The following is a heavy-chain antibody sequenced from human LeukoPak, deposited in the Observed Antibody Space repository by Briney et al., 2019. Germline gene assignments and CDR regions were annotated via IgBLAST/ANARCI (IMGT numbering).Heavy chain of an antibody. Sequence: GGSLRLSCAASGFTFNNYAMSWVRQAPGKGLEWVSAISGSGGSTYYADSVKGRFTISRDNSKNTLYLQMNSLRAEDTAVYYCAKDAILIVATTPDYWGQGTLVTVSS. J-gene: IGHJ4*02. D-gene: IGHD5-12*01. V-gene: IGHV3-23*01. CDR2: ISGSGGST. CDR3: AKDAILIVATTPDY. CDR1: GFTFNNYA.